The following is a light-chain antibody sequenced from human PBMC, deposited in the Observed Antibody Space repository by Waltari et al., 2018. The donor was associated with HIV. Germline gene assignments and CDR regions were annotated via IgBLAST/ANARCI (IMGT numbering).Light chain of an antibody. J-gene: IGKJ5*01. Sequence: EIVLTQSPGTLSSSPGERAPLSCRASQSVPNSYLAWYQQRPGRTPRLLIYGPSTRATGIPDRFSGGGSGTDFTLTISRLEPEDFAVFYCQQYGGSPITFGQGTRLEIK. CDR3: QQYGGSPIT. CDR1: QSVPNSY. V-gene: IGKV3-20*01. CDR2: GPS.